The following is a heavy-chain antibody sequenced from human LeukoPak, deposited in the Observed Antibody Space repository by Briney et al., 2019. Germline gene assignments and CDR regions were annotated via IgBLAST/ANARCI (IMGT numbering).Heavy chain of an antibody. D-gene: IGHD2-2*01. J-gene: IGHJ4*02. CDR2: ISGSGGST. CDR3: AKDLDIVVVPAAAFDY. CDR1: GFTFSSYS. V-gene: IGHV3-23*01. Sequence: GGSLRLSCAASGFTFSSYSMNWVRQAPGKGLEWVSAISGSGGSTYYADSVKGRFTISRDNSKNTLYLQMNSLRAEDTAVYYCAKDLDIVVVPAAAFDYWGQGTLVTVSS.